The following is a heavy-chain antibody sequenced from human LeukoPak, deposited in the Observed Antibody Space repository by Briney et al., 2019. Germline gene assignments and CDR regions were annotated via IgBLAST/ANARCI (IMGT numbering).Heavy chain of an antibody. J-gene: IGHJ4*02. CDR1: GYSISSGYY. Sequence: PSETLSLTCTVSGYSISSGYYWGWIRQPPGKGLEWIGNIYHSGSTYSNPSLKSRVIISVDTSKNQFSLKLSSVTAADTAVYYCARRYDYVWGSYRHTNAKFDYWGQGTLVTVSS. CDR2: IYHSGST. CDR3: ARRYDYVWGSYRHTNAKFDY. D-gene: IGHD3-16*02. V-gene: IGHV4-38-2*02.